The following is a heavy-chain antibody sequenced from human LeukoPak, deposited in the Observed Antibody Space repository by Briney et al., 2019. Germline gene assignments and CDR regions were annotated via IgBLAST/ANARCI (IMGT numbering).Heavy chain of an antibody. V-gene: IGHV3-30*18. CDR2: ISYDGSNK. CDR3: AKVKVDYYDSSGYHYYFDY. D-gene: IGHD3-22*01. Sequence: GRSLRLSCAASGFTFSSYGMPWVRQAPGKGLEWVAVISYDGSNKYYADSVKGRFTISRDNSKNTLYLQMNSLRAEDTAVYYCAKVKVDYYDSSGYHYYFDYWGQGTLVTVSS. CDR1: GFTFSSYG. J-gene: IGHJ4*02.